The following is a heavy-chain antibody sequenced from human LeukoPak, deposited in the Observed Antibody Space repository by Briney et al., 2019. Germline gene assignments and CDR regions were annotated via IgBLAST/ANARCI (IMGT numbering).Heavy chain of an antibody. D-gene: IGHD3-9*01. J-gene: IGHJ2*01. CDR1: GGSISSYY. Sequence: SETLSLTCTVSGGSISSYYWSWIRQPPGKGLEWMGYIYYSGSTNYNPSLKSRVTISVDTSKNQFSLKLSSVTAADTAVYYCARRAVDILTGYPYWYFDLWGRGTLVTVSS. V-gene: IGHV4-59*08. CDR3: ARRAVDILTGYPYWYFDL. CDR2: IYYSGST.